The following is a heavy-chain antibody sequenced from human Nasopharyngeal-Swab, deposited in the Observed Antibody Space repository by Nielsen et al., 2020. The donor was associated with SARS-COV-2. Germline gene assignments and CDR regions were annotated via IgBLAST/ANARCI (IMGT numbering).Heavy chain of an antibody. J-gene: IGHJ4*02. D-gene: IGHD6-13*01. V-gene: IGHV1-46*01. CDR1: GYTFTGYY. CDR3: ARGVAAAGTPFPRYYFDY. CDR2: INPSGGST. Sequence: ASVKVSCKASGYTFTGYYMHWVRQAPGQGLEWMGIINPSGGSTSYAQKFRGRVTMTRDTSTSTVYMELSSLRSEDTAVYYCARGVAAAGTPFPRYYFDYWGQGTLVTVSS.